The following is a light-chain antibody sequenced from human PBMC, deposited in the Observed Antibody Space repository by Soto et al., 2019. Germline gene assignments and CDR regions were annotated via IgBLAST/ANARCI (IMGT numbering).Light chain of an antibody. V-gene: IGKV3-20*01. CDR2: GAS. Sequence: EIVLTQSPGTLSLSPGERATLSCRASQSVSSSYLAWYQQKPGQAHRLLIYGASSRASGIPDRFSGSGSGTDFTLTISSLEPEDFAMYYCQQYVSSPITFGHGTKVDIK. CDR1: QSVSSSY. CDR3: QQYVSSPIT. J-gene: IGKJ3*01.